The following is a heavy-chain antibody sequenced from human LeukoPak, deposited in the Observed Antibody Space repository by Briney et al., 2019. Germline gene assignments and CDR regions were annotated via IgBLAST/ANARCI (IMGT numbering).Heavy chain of an antibody. CDR1: GGSISSSSYY. CDR2: IYYSGST. D-gene: IGHD6-19*01. CDR3: ARKTGSGWWSDFDY. Sequence: SSETLSLTCTVSGGSISSSSYYWGWIRQPPGKGLEWIGSIYYSGSTYYNPSLKSRVTISVDTSKNQFSLKLSSVTAADTAVYYCARKTGSGWWSDFDYWGQGTLVTVSS. V-gene: IGHV4-39*01. J-gene: IGHJ4*02.